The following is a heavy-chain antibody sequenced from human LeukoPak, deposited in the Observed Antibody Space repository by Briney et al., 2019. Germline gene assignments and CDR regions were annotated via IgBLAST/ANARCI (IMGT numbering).Heavy chain of an antibody. CDR3: ARHVDTAMVTEVDY. D-gene: IGHD5-18*01. CDR1: GYTFTSYG. V-gene: IGHV1-18*01. Sequence: GASVTVSCKASGYTFTSYGISWVRQAPGQGLEWMGWISAYNGNTNYAQKLQGRVTMTTDTSTSTAYMELRSLRSDDTAVYYCARHVDTAMVTEVDYWGQGTLVTVSS. J-gene: IGHJ4*02. CDR2: ISAYNGNT.